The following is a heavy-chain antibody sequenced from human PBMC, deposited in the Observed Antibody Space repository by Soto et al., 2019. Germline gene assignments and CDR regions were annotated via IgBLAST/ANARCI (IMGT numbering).Heavy chain of an antibody. J-gene: IGHJ6*02. Sequence: QITLKESGPTLVKPTQTLTLTCTFSGFSLSTSGVGVGWIRQPPGKALEWLALLYWDDDKRYSPSLKSRLTITKDTSKNQVVLTMTNMDPVDTATYYCAHSLLWCGELGEYYYYGMDVWGQGTTVTVSS. CDR3: AHSLLWCGELGEYYYYGMDV. V-gene: IGHV2-5*02. CDR1: GFSLSTSGVG. D-gene: IGHD3-10*01. CDR2: LYWDDDK.